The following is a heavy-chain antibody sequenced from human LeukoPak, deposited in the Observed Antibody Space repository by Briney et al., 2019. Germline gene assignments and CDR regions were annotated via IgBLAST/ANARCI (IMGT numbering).Heavy chain of an antibody. CDR3: AAASYCSSTSCYQNAFDI. D-gene: IGHD2-2*01. Sequence: GTSVKVSCKASGFTFTSSAVQWVRQARGQRLEWIGWIVVGSGNTNYAQKFQERVTITRDMSTSIAYMELSSLRSEDTAVYYCAAASYCSSTSCYQNAFDIWGQGTMVTVSS. CDR1: GFTFTSSA. CDR2: IVVGSGNT. V-gene: IGHV1-58*01. J-gene: IGHJ3*02.